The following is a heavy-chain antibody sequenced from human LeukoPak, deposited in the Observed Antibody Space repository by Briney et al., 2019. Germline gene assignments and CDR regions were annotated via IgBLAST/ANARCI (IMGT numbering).Heavy chain of an antibody. J-gene: IGHJ4*02. CDR3: ARSELYYGSETYYHFDY. V-gene: IGHV3-30*03. Sequence: PGGSLRLSCAASGFTISTYGMSWVRQAPGKGLEWVTVISFDGRHKYYADSVKGRFTVSRDNTRNTLYLQMNSLRPEDTAVYYCARSELYYGSETYYHFDYWGQGTLVTVSS. D-gene: IGHD3-10*01. CDR1: GFTISTYG. CDR2: ISFDGRHK.